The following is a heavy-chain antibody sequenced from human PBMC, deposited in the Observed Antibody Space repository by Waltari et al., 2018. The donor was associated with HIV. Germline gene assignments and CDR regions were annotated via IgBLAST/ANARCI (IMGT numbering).Heavy chain of an antibody. CDR1: GGSISSSSYY. J-gene: IGHJ4*02. Sequence: QLQLQESGPGLVKPSDTLSLTCTVSGGSISSSSYYSGWLRPPPGKGLEWIGSIYYSGSTYYNPSLKSRVTISVDTSKNQFSLKLSSVTAADTAVYYCARVPYYYDSSGYTVWGQGTLVTVSS. V-gene: IGHV4-39*07. D-gene: IGHD3-22*01. CDR3: ARVPYYYDSSGYTV. CDR2: IYYSGST.